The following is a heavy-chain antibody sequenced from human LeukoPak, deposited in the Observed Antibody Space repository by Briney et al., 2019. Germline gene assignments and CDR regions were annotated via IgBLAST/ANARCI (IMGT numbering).Heavy chain of an antibody. D-gene: IGHD7-27*01. V-gene: IGHV3-48*04. CDR3: ARVWGFDY. CDR1: GFTFSSYS. J-gene: IGHJ4*02. CDR2: ISSSSSTI. Sequence: GGSLGLSCAASGFTFSSYSMNWVRQAPGKGLEWVSYISSSSSTIYYADSVKGRFTISRDNAKNSLYLQMNSLRAEDTAVYYCARVWGFDYWGQGILVTVSS.